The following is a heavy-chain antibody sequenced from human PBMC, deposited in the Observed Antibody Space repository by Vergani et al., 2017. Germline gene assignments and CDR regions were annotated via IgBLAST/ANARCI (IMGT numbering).Heavy chain of an antibody. D-gene: IGHD1-1*01. Sequence: QVQLVQSGAEVKKPGSSVKVSCKASGGTFSSYAISWVRQAPGQGLEWMGGIIPLFGTANYAQKFQGKVSRTSDESTSTAYMELSSLRSDDTAVYYCARGRFPGLERTDDYWGQGTLVTVSS. CDR1: GGTFSSYA. CDR2: IIPLFGTA. CDR3: ARGRFPGLERTDDY. J-gene: IGHJ4*02. V-gene: IGHV1-69*01.